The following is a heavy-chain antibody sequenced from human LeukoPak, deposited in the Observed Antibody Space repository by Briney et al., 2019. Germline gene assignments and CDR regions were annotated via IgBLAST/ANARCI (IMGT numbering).Heavy chain of an antibody. Sequence: GGSLRLSCAASGFVFSTYWMTWVRQAPGKGLEWVANINLNGTEEHYVDSSLKGRFTISRDNAKNSLYLQMTSLRVEDTAVYYCASGRHDFLHWGQGTLVTVSS. D-gene: IGHD3/OR15-3a*01. J-gene: IGHJ4*02. CDR1: GFVFSTYW. CDR2: INLNGTEE. V-gene: IGHV3-7*01. CDR3: ASGRHDFLH.